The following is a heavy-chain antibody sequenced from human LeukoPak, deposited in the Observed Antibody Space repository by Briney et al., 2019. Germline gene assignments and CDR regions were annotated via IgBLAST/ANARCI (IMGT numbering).Heavy chain of an antibody. D-gene: IGHD2-2*01. V-gene: IGHV3-23*01. J-gene: IGHJ4*02. CDR2: ISGSGSGT. CDR3: AKDGSTSLPDY. CDR1: GFTFSSYA. Sequence: GGSLRLSCAASGFTFSSYAMSWVRQAPGKGLEWVSGISGSGSGTHYADSVKGRFTISRDNSKNTLYLQMNSLRAEDTAVYYCAKDGSTSLPDYWGQGTLVTVSS.